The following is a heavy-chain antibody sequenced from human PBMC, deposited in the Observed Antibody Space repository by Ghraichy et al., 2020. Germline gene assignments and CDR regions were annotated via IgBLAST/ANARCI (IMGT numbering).Heavy chain of an antibody. V-gene: IGHV4-34*01. CDR2: INHSGST. J-gene: IGHJ4*02. CDR3: ARGGRSYDYVWGSYRRPHRGIDY. Sequence: SETLSLTCAVYGGSFSGYYWSWIRQPPGKGLEWIGEINHSGSTNYNPSLKSRVTISVDTSKNQFSLKLSSVTAADTAVYYCARGGRSYDYVWGSYRRPHRGIDYWGQGTLVTVSS. CDR1: GGSFSGYY. D-gene: IGHD3-16*02.